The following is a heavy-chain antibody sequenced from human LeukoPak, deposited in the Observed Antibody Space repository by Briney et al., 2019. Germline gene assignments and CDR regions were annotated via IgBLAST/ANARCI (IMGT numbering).Heavy chain of an antibody. D-gene: IGHD6-13*01. CDR3: AKAPIAAAGIYYIDY. J-gene: IGHJ4*02. CDR1: GFTFSSYG. Sequence: GGSLRLSCAASGFTFSSYGMHWVRQAPGKGLGWVAVISYDGSNKYYADSVKGRFTISRDNSKNTLYLQMNSLRAEDTAVYYCAKAPIAAAGIYYIDYWGQGTLVTVSS. CDR2: ISYDGSNK. V-gene: IGHV3-30*18.